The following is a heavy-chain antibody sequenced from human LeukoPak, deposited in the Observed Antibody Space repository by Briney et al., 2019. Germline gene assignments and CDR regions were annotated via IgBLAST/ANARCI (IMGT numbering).Heavy chain of an antibody. V-gene: IGHV3-7*03. CDR1: GFTFSNYW. Sequence: GGSLRLSCAASGFTFSNYWMNWVRQVPGKGLEWVATIRQDGGERYYVDSVEGRFTISRDNGKTSVYLQMNSLRADDTAVYYCARSRAAVVMGELILSFYYGMDVWGQGTTVTVSS. CDR2: IRQDGGER. J-gene: IGHJ6*02. CDR3: ARSRAAVVMGELILSFYYGMDV. D-gene: IGHD3-16*01.